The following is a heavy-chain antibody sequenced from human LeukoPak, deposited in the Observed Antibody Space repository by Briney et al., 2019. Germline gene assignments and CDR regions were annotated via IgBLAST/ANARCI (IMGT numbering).Heavy chain of an antibody. Sequence: SETLSLTCTVSGGSISSSSYYWGWIRQPPGKGLEWIGFFFYTGSTNYNPSLKSRVTIFMDASKNQFSLKLTSVTAADTAVYYCATLRGSSGWFDYWGQGTLVTVPS. J-gene: IGHJ5*01. CDR1: GGSISSSSYY. CDR3: ATLRGSSGWFDY. V-gene: IGHV4-61*05. D-gene: IGHD6-19*01. CDR2: FFYTGST.